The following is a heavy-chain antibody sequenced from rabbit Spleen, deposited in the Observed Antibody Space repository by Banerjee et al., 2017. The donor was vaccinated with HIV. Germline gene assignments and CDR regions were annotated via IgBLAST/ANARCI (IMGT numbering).Heavy chain of an antibody. CDR1: GFSFSAGYY. Sequence: QSLEESGGDLVKPGASLTLTCTASGFSFSAGYYMCWVRQAPGKGLEWIACIAAGSSGNTYYASWAKGRFTISKTSSTTVTLQMTSLTAADTATYFCARFYAGYGDFGYVAMWGPGTLVTVS. V-gene: IGHV1S40*01. CDR2: IAAGSSGNT. D-gene: IGHD7-1*01. J-gene: IGHJ4*01. CDR3: ARFYAGYGDFGYVAM.